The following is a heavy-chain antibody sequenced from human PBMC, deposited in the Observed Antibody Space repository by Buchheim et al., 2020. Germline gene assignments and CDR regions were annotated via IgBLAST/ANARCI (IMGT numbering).Heavy chain of an antibody. D-gene: IGHD4-23*01. J-gene: IGHJ6*02. CDR1: GFTFSSYG. CDR3: AKDPDYGGPYYGMDV. CDR2: ISYDGSNK. Sequence: QVQLVESGGGLVQPGRSLRLSCAASGFTFSSYGMHWVRQAPGKGLEWVAVISYDGSNKYYADSVKGRFTISRDNSKNTLYLQMNSLRAEETAVYYCAKDPDYGGPYYGMDVWGQGTT. V-gene: IGHV3-30*18.